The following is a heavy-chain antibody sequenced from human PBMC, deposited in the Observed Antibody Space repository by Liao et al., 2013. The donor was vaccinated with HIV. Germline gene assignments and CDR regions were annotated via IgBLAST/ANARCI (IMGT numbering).Heavy chain of an antibody. V-gene: IGHV4-4*07. CDR3: AREHNYFDF. CDR2: IFSGGIT. Sequence: QVQLQESGPGLVKPSETLSLTCTVSGGSLTSYYWSWIRQPAGKGLEWIGRIFSGGITDYNPSLRRRVTLSIDMSQNSFSLRLNSVTAADTAVYYCAREHNYFDFWGQGTLVTVSS. CDR1: GGSLTSYY. J-gene: IGHJ4*02.